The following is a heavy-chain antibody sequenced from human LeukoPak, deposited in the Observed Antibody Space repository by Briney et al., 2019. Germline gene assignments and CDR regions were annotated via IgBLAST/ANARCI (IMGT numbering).Heavy chain of an antibody. J-gene: IGHJ4*02. CDR3: AKGSDFWSGYSK. CDR1: GFTFSSYA. Sequence: GGSLRLSCAASGFTFSSYAMSWVRQAPGKGLEWVSAISGSGGNTYYADSVKGRFTISRDNSKNTLYLQMNSLRAEDTAVYYCAKGSDFWSGYSKWGQGTLVTVSS. V-gene: IGHV3-23*01. CDR2: ISGSGGNT. D-gene: IGHD3-3*01.